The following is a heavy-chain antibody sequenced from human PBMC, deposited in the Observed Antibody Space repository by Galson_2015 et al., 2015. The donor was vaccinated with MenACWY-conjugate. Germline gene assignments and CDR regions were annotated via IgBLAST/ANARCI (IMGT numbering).Heavy chain of an antibody. J-gene: IGHJ6*03. Sequence: QSGAEVKKPGESLKISCTGSGYIFTDYWIGWVRQMPGQGLEWMGIIYAGDTDIRYSPSFQGHVTISADKSISTAYLQWSSLKASDTAIYYCARLFNARPAYYYYMDVWGKGTTVTVSS. CDR2: IYAGDTDI. CDR3: ARLFNARPAYYYYMDV. D-gene: IGHD3-3*01. V-gene: IGHV5-51*01. CDR1: GYIFTDYW.